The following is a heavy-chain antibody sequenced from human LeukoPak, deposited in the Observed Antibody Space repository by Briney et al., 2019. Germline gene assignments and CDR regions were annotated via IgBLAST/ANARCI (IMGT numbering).Heavy chain of an antibody. D-gene: IGHD1-26*01. CDR2: IYSGGTA. Sequence: GESLRLSCAASGFTVRSNYMSWARQPQGTGLERASVIYSGGTAYYADSVKGRFTISRDNSTNTLYLQMNSLRAEDTAVYYCARDPPRSVGASDIWGQGTMVTVSS. CDR3: ARDPPRSVGASDI. CDR1: GFTVRSNY. V-gene: IGHV3-53*01. J-gene: IGHJ3*02.